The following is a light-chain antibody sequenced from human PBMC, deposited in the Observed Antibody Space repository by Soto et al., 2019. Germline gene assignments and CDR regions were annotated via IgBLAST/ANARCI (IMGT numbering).Light chain of an antibody. Sequence: EILLTQSPATLSLSPGDGATLSCRASQSVRTYLAWYQQKPGQAPRLLIYDASNRATGIPTRFSGSGSGTDFTLTISSLETEDFAVYYWQLRYNWPRSFTFGQGTRLDMK. CDR1: QSVRTY. V-gene: IGKV3-11*01. CDR2: DAS. CDR3: QLRYNWPRSFT. J-gene: IGKJ5*01.